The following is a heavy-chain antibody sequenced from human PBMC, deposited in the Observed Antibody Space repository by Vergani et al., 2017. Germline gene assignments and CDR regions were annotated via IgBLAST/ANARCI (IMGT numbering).Heavy chain of an antibody. CDR1: GITFWKFG. D-gene: IGHD3-10*01. V-gene: IGHV3-9*01. CDR2: ISWNSGAV. CDR3: ARDLEGSGSYGRSGMDV. J-gene: IGHJ6*02. Sequence: EVQLLESGGGLVQPGGSLRLSCEASGITFWKFGMHWVRQGPGKGLEWVSGISWNSGAVDYADSVRGRFTISRDNAKNSLYLQMNSLRAEDTAVYYCARDLEGSGSYGRSGMDVWGQGTTVTVSS.